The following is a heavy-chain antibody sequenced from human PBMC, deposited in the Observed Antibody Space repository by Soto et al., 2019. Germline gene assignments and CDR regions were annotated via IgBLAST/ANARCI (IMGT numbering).Heavy chain of an antibody. J-gene: IGHJ4*02. V-gene: IGHV4-34*01. CDR1: GVSFSSYH. CDR3: ARGVIRVLERGYDYIWGSYRLYYFDC. CDR2: INHSGST. Sequence: ETLSLTYDVYGVSFSSYHWSWIRQPPGKGLEWIGEINHSGSTNYNPSLKSRVSISVDTSKNQFSLKLSSVTAADTAVYYCARGVIRVLERGYDYIWGSYRLYYFDCWGQGTLVTVSS. D-gene: IGHD3-16*02.